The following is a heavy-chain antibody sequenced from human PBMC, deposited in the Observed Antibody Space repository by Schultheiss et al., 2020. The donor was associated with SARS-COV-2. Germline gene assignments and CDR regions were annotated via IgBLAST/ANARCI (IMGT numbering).Heavy chain of an antibody. J-gene: IGHJ4*02. CDR1: GFTFSSYD. D-gene: IGHD2-21*01. CDR2: ISGSGGST. CDR3: TTVGHIVVVLGDY. Sequence: GGSLRLSCAASGFTFSSYDMLWVRQATGKGLEWVSAISGSGGSTYYADSVKGRFTISRDNSKNSLYLQMNSLRAEDTAVYYCTTVGHIVVVLGDYWGQGTCITVAS. V-gene: IGHV3-23*01.